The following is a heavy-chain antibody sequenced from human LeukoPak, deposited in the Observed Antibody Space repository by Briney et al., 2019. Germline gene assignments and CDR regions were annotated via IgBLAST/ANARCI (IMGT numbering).Heavy chain of an antibody. CDR2: IYYSGST. CDR3: ASFYSSREGY. Sequence: PSETLSLTCTVSGGSISSYYWSWIRQPPGKGLEWIGYIYYSGSTYYNPSLESRVTISVDTSKNQFSLKLSSVTAADTAVYYCASFYSSREGYWGQGTLVTVSS. J-gene: IGHJ4*02. D-gene: IGHD6-13*01. V-gene: IGHV4-59*08. CDR1: GGSISSYY.